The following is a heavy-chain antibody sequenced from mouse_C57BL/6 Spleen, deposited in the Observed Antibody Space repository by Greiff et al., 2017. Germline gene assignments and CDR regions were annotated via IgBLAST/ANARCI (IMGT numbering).Heavy chain of an antibody. D-gene: IGHD1-1*01. V-gene: IGHV2-4*01. CDR1: GFSLTSYG. Sequence: QVQLKESGPGLVQPSQSLSITCTVSGFSLTSYGVHWVRQPPGKGLEWLGVIWSGGSTDYNAAFISRLSISKDNSKSQVFFKMNSLQADDTAIYYCAKGDGSSPYAMDYWGQGTSVTVSS. CDR2: IWSGGST. J-gene: IGHJ4*01. CDR3: AKGDGSSPYAMDY.